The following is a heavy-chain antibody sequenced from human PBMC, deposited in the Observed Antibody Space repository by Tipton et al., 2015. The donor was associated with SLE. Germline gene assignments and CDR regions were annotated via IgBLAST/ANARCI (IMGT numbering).Heavy chain of an antibody. CDR3: ATAVGLWFRELLMPHAFDI. CDR2: ISGSGGST. J-gene: IGHJ3*02. Sequence: SLRLSCAASGFTFSSYAMSWVRQAPGKGLEWVSAISGSGGSTYYADSVKGRFTISRDNSKNTLYLQMNSLRAEDTAVYYCATAVGLWFRELLMPHAFDIWGHGTMVTVSS. CDR1: GFTFSSYA. V-gene: IGHV3-23*01. D-gene: IGHD3-10*01.